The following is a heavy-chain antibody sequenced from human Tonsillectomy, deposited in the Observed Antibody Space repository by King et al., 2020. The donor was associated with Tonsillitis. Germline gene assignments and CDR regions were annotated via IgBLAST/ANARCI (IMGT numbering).Heavy chain of an antibody. D-gene: IGHD3-10*01. Sequence: VQLVESGGGLVQPGGSLRLSCAASGFTFSSYSMNWVRQAPGQGLEWVSYISSSSSTIYYADYVKGRFTISRDNAKNSLYLQMNSLGAEDTAVYYCASLWFGELFDYWGQGTLVTVSS. CDR1: GFTFSSYS. CDR2: ISSSSSTI. J-gene: IGHJ4*02. V-gene: IGHV3-48*01. CDR3: ASLWFGELFDY.